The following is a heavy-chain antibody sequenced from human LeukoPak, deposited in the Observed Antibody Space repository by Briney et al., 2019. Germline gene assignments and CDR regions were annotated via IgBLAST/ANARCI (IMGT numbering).Heavy chain of an antibody. J-gene: IGHJ4*02. D-gene: IGHD4-17*01. CDR3: ARTPATTWTNHFDY. Sequence: SETLSLTCTVSGGSISTYYWNWIRQSPGKGLEWIGYMYYSGSTNYNPSLKSRVTISVDTSKNESSLKLSPVTPAVTAVYYCARTPATTWTNHFDYWGQGTLVTVSS. V-gene: IGHV4-59*01. CDR1: GGSISTYY. CDR2: MYYSGST.